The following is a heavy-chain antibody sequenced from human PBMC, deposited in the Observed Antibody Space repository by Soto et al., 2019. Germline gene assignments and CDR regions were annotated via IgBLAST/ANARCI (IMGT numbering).Heavy chain of an antibody. Sequence: TSETLSLTCTVSGGSISSYYLSWIRQPPGKGLEWIGYIYYSGSTNYNPSLKSRVTISVDTSKNQFSLKLSSVTAADTAVYYCTRWQGSATIAYFDYWGQGTLVTVSS. V-gene: IGHV4-59*01. CDR2: IYYSGST. CDR1: GGSISSYY. CDR3: TRWQGSATIAYFDY. J-gene: IGHJ4*02. D-gene: IGHD6-25*01.